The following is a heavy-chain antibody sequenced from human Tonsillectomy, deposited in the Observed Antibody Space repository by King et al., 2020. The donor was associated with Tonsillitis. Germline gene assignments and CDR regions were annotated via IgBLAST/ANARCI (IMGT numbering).Heavy chain of an antibody. Sequence: VQLVESGGGLVQPGGSLRLSCAASGFTFSSNWMHWVRQGPGRGLVWVARIDPDRRTITYADFVKGRFTISRDNADNTLYLQMNSLRAEDTAVYYCTRCVPVDGSGPHFGGWGEGASVSVS. CDR2: IDPDRRTI. V-gene: IGHV3-74*01. D-gene: IGHD3-16*01. CDR1: GFTFSSNW. CDR3: TRCVPVDGSGPHFGG. J-gene: IGHJ4*02.